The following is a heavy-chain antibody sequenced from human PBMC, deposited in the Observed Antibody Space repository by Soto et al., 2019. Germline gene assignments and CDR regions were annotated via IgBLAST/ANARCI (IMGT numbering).Heavy chain of an antibody. CDR1: GFTFNDHT. CDR3: AKEKNRIFDY. CDR2: ITWDGDSA. Sequence: SLRLSCAGSGFTFNDHTMHWVRQIPGKGLEWVSLITWDGDSAFYADSVKGRFTISRDNSKNSLYLQMDSLRTEDTALYYCAKEKNRIFDYWGQGTLVTVSS. J-gene: IGHJ4*02. V-gene: IGHV3-43*01.